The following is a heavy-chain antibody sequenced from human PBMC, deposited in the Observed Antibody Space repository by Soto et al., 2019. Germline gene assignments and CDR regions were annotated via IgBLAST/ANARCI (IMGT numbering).Heavy chain of an antibody. CDR3: ARDFGVALKGPFDY. V-gene: IGHV1-2*04. CDR1: GYTFTGYY. J-gene: IGHJ4*02. D-gene: IGHD3-3*01. CDR2: INPNSGGT. Sequence: GASVKVSCKASGYTFTGYYMHWVRQAPGQGLEWMGWINPNSGGTNYAQKFQGWVTMTRDTSISTAYMELSRLRSDDTAVYYCARDFGVALKGPFDYWGQGTLVTVSS.